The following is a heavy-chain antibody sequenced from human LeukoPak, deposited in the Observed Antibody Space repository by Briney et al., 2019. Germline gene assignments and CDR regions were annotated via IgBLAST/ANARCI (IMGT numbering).Heavy chain of an antibody. CDR1: GDTISTYY. V-gene: IGHV4-59*08. Sequence: SETLSLTCTVSGDTISTYYWSWIRQPPGKGLEWIGYIHYSGSTNYNPSLRSRVTISVDTSKNQFSLKLSSATAADTAVYFCARRAINSVMFDYWGQGTLVTVSS. D-gene: IGHD3-16*01. J-gene: IGHJ4*02. CDR3: ARRAINSVMFDY. CDR2: IHYSGST.